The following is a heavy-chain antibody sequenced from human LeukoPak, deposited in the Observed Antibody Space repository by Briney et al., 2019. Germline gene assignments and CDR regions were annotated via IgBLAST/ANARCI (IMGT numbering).Heavy chain of an antibody. V-gene: IGHV3-23*01. J-gene: IGHJ4*02. D-gene: IGHD4-17*01. CDR2: ISGSGGGT. Sequence: GGSLRLSCAASGFTFSSYWMHWVRQAPGKGLEWVSAISGSGGGTYYADSVKGRFTISRDNSKNTLYVQMSSLRAEDTAVYYCAKDGDYGDHIWDYWGQGTLVTVSS. CDR1: GFTFSSYW. CDR3: AKDGDYGDHIWDY.